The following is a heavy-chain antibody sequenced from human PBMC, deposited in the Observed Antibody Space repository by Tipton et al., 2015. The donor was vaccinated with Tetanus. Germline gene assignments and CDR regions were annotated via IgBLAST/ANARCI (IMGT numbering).Heavy chain of an antibody. CDR3: ARGADCSGGSCFSGDFDP. J-gene: IGHJ5*02. V-gene: IGHV3-33*01. Sequence: SLRLSCAASGFIFSSYGIHWVRQAPRKGLEWLAVSWNDGTDKYYADSVKSRLTISRDNSKNTLYLQMNSLRAEDTALYYCARGADCSGGSCFSGDFDPWGQGTQVPVSS. D-gene: IGHD2-15*01. CDR1: GFIFSSYG. CDR2: SWNDGTDK.